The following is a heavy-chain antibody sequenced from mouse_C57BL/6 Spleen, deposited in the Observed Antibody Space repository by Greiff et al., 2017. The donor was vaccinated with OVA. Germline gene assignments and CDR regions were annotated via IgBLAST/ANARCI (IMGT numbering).Heavy chain of an antibody. CDR1: GFSLTSYG. CDR3: AKKYYGSSYGAMDY. D-gene: IGHD1-1*01. V-gene: IGHV2-2*01. CDR2: IWSGGST. Sequence: VQLHQSGPGLVQPSQSLSITCTVSGFSLTSYGVHWVRQSPGKGLEWLGVIWSGGSTDYNAAFISRLSISKDNSKSQVIFKMNSLQADDTAIYYCAKKYYGSSYGAMDYWGQGTSVTVSS. J-gene: IGHJ4*01.